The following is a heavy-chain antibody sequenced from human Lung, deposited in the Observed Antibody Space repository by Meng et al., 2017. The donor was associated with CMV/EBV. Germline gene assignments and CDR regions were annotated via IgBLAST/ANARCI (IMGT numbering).Heavy chain of an antibody. V-gene: IGHV1-69*05. CDR1: GGTFSSYA. J-gene: IGHJ6*02. CDR3: ARDGPQTPGGRGVPAAIHPELYGMDV. D-gene: IGHD2-2*02. Sequence: SXXVSXKASGGTFSSYAISWVRQAPGQGLEWMGGIIPIFGTANYAQKFQGRVTITTDESTSTAYMELSSLRSEDTAVYYCARDGPQTPGGRGVPAAIHPELYGMDVWXQGTXVT. CDR2: IIPIFGTA.